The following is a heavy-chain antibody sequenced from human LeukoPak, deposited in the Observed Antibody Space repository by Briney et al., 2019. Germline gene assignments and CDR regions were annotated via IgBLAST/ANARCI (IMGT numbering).Heavy chain of an antibody. CDR3: ARGKPSSDYYPPRPFDY. CDR1: GGSISSYY. J-gene: IGHJ4*02. Sequence: PSETLSLTCTVSGGSISSYYWSWIRQPPGKGLEWIGYIYYSGSTNYNPSLKSRVTISVDTSKNQFSLKLSSVTAADTAVYYCARGKPSSDYYPPRPFDYWGQGNLVTVSS. D-gene: IGHD3-22*01. CDR2: IYYSGST. V-gene: IGHV4-59*01.